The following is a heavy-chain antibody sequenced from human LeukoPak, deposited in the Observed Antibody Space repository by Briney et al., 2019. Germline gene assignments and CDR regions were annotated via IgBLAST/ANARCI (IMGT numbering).Heavy chain of an antibody. D-gene: IGHD5-18*01. Sequence: SETLSLTCTVSGGSISSSSYYWGWIRQPPGKGREWIGSIYYSGSTYYNPSLKSRVTISVDTSKNQFSLKLSSVTAADTAVYYCARGFPVTRGYSYGPIDYWGQGTLVTVSS. V-gene: IGHV4-39*01. J-gene: IGHJ4*02. CDR3: ARGFPVTRGYSYGPIDY. CDR1: GGSISSSSYY. CDR2: IYYSGST.